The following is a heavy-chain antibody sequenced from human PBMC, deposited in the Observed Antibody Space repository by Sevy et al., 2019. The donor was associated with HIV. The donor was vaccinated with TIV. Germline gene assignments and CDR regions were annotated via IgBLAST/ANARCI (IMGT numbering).Heavy chain of an antibody. J-gene: IGHJ4*02. CDR2: IFYSGST. Sequence: SETLSLTCTVSGGSINSYYWSWIRQPPGKGLEWIGYIFYSGSTNYNPSLKSRVTISVDTSKNQFSLKLTSVTAADTAVYYCARDHYDSSGFDYWGQGTLVTVSS. V-gene: IGHV4-59*01. CDR3: ARDHYDSSGFDY. D-gene: IGHD3-22*01. CDR1: GGSINSYY.